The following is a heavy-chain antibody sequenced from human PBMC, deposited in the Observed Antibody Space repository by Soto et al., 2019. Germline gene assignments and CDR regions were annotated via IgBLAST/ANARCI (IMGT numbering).Heavy chain of an antibody. D-gene: IGHD3-22*01. Sequence: ASVKVSCKASGYTFTSYGISWVRQAPGQGLEWKGWISAYNSNTNYAQKLQGRVTMTTDTSTSTAYMELRSLRSDDTAVYYCARELTYYYDSSGYPDAFDIWGQGTMVTVSS. CDR1: GYTFTSYG. CDR3: ARELTYYYDSSGYPDAFDI. V-gene: IGHV1-18*01. CDR2: ISAYNSNT. J-gene: IGHJ3*02.